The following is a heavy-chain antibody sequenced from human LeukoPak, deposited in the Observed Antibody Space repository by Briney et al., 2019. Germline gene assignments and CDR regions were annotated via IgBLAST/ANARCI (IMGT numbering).Heavy chain of an antibody. CDR3: ARDRRKTYCSSTSCYSVDAFDI. J-gene: IGHJ3*02. CDR1: GGPISSYY. D-gene: IGHD2-2*01. V-gene: IGHV4-4*07. Sequence: SETLSLTCTVSGGPISSYYWSWIRQPAGKGLEWIGRIYTSGSTNYNPSLKSRVTMSVDTSKNQFSLKLSSVTAADTAVYYCARDRRKTYCSSTSCYSVDAFDIWGQGTMVTVSS. CDR2: IYTSGST.